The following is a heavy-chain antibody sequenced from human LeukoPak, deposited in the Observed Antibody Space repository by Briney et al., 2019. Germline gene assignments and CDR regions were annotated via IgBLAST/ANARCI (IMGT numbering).Heavy chain of an antibody. CDR3: ARDVLTAAALRENY. CDR2: IYYSGST. CDR1: GGSISSSSYY. V-gene: IGHV4-39*07. D-gene: IGHD6-13*01. Sequence: PSETLSLTCTVSGGSISSSSYYWGWIRQPPGEGLEWIGSIYYSGSTYYNTSLKSRVTISVDTSKNQFSLRLNSVTAADTAVYYCARDVLTAAALRENYWGQGTLVTVSS. J-gene: IGHJ4*02.